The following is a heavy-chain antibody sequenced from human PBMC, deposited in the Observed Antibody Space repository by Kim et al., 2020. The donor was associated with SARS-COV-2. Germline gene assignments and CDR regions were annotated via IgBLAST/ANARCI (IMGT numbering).Heavy chain of an antibody. CDR3: ARSRPTAAGIRFSDS. V-gene: IGHV3-13*04. CDR2: IGIAGDT. D-gene: IGHD6-13*01. Sequence: GGSLRLSCAASGFTFSSYDMHWVRQATGKGLEWVSAIGIAGDTYYPGSVRGRFTISRENAKNSLYLQMDSLRAGDTAVYYCARSRPTAAGIRFSDSWGQGTPVTVSS. CDR1: GFTFSSYD. J-gene: IGHJ5*01.